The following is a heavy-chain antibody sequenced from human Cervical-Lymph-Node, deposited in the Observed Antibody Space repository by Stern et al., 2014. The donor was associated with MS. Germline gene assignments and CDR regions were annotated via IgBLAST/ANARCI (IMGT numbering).Heavy chain of an antibody. J-gene: IGHJ4*02. CDR2: IYPGDSDT. D-gene: IGHD2-21*01. V-gene: IGHV5-51*01. CDR3: ARHVGVAASGVLPFDY. CDR1: GYRFSGYW. Sequence: EVQLVQSGSEVKKSGESLKISCTAAGYRFSGYWIAWGRQLPGKGLEWGGMIYPGDSDTRYSPSFQGQVTISAETSISTAFLQWNSLKASDSAMYFCARHVGVAASGVLPFDYWGQGSPVTVSS.